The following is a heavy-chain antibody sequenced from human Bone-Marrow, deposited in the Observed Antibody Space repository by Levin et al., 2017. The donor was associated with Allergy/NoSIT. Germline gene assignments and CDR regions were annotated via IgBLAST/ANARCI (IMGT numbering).Heavy chain of an antibody. Sequence: SGPTLVKPTETLTLTCTFSGFSLSTTGVGVGWIRQPPGKALEWLALVYWDDDKRYSPSLKSRLTITKDTSKNQVVLAMISMDPVDTATYYCAHTYCAGDCRRSDYDGMDVWGQGTTVTVSS. CDR3: AHTYCAGDCRRSDYDGMDV. V-gene: IGHV2-5*02. D-gene: IGHD2-21*02. CDR2: VYWDDDK. J-gene: IGHJ6*02. CDR1: GFSLSTTGVG.